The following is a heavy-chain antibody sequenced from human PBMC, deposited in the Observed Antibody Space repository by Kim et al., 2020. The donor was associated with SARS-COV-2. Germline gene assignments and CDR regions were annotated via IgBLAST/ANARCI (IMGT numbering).Heavy chain of an antibody. CDR2: IYYSGST. CDR1: GGSISSSSYY. D-gene: IGHD2-15*01. CDR3: GRRGSEVAAKLFNRYVPYYYGMDV. V-gene: IGHV4-39*01. Sequence: SETLSLTCTVSGGSISSSSYYWGWIRQPPGKGLEWIGSIYYSGSTYYNPSLKSRVTISVDTSKNQFSLKLSLVTAADTAVYYCGRRGSEVAAKLFNRYVPYYYGMDVWAQGPTVTVSS. J-gene: IGHJ6*02.